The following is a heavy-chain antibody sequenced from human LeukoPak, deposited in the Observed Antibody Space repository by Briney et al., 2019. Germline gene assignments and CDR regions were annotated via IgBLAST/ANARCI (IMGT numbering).Heavy chain of an antibody. CDR1: AVSFDSST. D-gene: IGHD3-16*01. CDR2: MKEDGSDE. V-gene: IGHV3-7*01. J-gene: IGHJ1*01. CDR3: VVGGAGGGYFPN. Sequence: GGSLRLSCVASAVSFDSSTMSWVRQAAGKGVEWGAKMKEDGSDEKYVDSVKGRFTISRDNAKNSLYLQMDRLRPEDTAVYFCVVGGAGGGYFPNWGQGSLVIVSS.